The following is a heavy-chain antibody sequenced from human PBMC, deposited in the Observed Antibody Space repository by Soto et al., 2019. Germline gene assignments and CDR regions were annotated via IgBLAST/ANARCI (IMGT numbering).Heavy chain of an antibody. CDR2: INHSGST. D-gene: IGHD6-13*01. J-gene: IGHJ4*02. CDR3: ARGLLKLLVSSSPRYYSDY. CDR1: GGSFSGYY. V-gene: IGHV4-34*01. Sequence: PSETLSLTCAVYGGSFSGYYWSWIRQPPGKGLEWIGEINHSGSTNYNPSLKSRVTISVDTSKNQFSLKLSSVTAADTAVYYCARGLLKLLVSSSPRYYSDYWGQGTLVTVSS.